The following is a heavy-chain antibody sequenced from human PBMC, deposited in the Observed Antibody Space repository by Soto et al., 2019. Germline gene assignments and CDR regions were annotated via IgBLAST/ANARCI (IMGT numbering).Heavy chain of an antibody. CDR1: GYTFTTHY. V-gene: IGHV1-46*01. CDR3: ARAGENYGSGTFSPPLRYYFNS. Sequence: QVQLVQSGTEVKKPGASVNVSCKASGYTFTTHYMHWVRQAPGQGLEWMGIINPSGGRTTYALKFQGRVTMTSDTSTNTVYVELTSLRSEDTAIYFCARAGENYGSGTFSPPLRYYFNSWGQGTLDTVSS. D-gene: IGHD3-10*01. J-gene: IGHJ4*02. CDR2: INPSGGRT.